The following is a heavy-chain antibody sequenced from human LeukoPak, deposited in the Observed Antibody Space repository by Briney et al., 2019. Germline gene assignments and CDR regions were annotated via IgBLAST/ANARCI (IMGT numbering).Heavy chain of an antibody. CDR2: IYHSGST. CDR1: GGSISSGGYY. Sequence: PSETLSLTCTVSGGSISSGGYYWSWIRQPPGKGLEWIGYIYHSGSTYYNPSLKSRVTISVDRSKNQFSLKLSSVTAADTAVYYCARGGRDWFDPWGQGTLVTVSS. CDR3: ARGGRDWFDP. V-gene: IGHV4-30-2*01. J-gene: IGHJ5*02.